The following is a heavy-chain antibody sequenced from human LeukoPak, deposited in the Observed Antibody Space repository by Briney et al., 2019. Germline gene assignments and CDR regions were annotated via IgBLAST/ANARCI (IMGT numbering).Heavy chain of an antibody. D-gene: IGHD3-3*01. CDR2: IYHSGST. Sequence: TSETLSLTCAVYGGSFSGYYWSWIRQPPGKGLEWIGSIYHSGSTYYNPSLKSRVTISVDTSKNQFSLKLSSVTAADTAVYYCARPNPYDFWSGYSTWFDPWGQGTLVTVSS. J-gene: IGHJ5*02. V-gene: IGHV4-34*01. CDR3: ARPNPYDFWSGYSTWFDP. CDR1: GGSFSGYY.